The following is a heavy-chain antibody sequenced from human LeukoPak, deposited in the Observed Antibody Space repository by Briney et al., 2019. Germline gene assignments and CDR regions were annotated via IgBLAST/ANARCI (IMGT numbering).Heavy chain of an antibody. CDR1: GYSIGSGYY. D-gene: IGHD1-26*01. CDR2: IYHSGSP. J-gene: IGHJ4*02. Sequence: SETLSLTCAVSGYSIGSGYYWGCIRQPPGEGLEWIGSIYHSGSPYYNPSLKSRVTISVDTSKNQFSLKLSSVTAADTAVYYCARGGWELLYYFDYWGQGILVTVSS. V-gene: IGHV4-38-2*01. CDR3: ARGGWELLYYFDY.